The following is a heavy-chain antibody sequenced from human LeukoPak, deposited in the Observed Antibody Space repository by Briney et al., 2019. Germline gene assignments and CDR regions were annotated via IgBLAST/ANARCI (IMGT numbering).Heavy chain of an antibody. CDR2: INHSGST. Sequence: SETLPLTCAVYGGSFSGYYWSWIRQPPGKGLEWIGEINHSGSTNYNPSLKSRVTISVDTSKNQFSLKLSSVTAADTAVYYCARDLEAGPIRTGMDVWGQGTTVTVSS. CDR3: ARDLEAGPIRTGMDV. V-gene: IGHV4-34*01. D-gene: IGHD3-3*01. J-gene: IGHJ6*02. CDR1: GGSFSGYY.